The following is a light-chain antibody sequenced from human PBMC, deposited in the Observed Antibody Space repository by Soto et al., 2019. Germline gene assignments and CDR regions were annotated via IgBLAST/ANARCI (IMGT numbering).Light chain of an antibody. J-gene: IGLJ3*02. CDR1: SSNIGNNY. Sequence: QAVLTQPPSVSAAPGQTVTISYSGSSSNIGNNYVSWYQQLPGTAPKLLIYENNKRPSGIPDRFSGSKSGTSATLGITGLQTGDEADYYCGTWDSSLSAVFGGGTKLTVL. CDR2: ENN. V-gene: IGLV1-51*02. CDR3: GTWDSSLSAV.